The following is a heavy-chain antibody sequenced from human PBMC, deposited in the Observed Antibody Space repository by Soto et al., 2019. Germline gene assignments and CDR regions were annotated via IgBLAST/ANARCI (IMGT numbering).Heavy chain of an antibody. CDR2: IIPIFGTA. CDR3: ARDKGSFSDGMDV. J-gene: IGHJ6*02. Sequence: SVKVSCKASGGTFSSYAISWFRQPSGQGLEWMGGIIPIFGTANYAQKFQGRVTITADESTSTAYMELSSLRSEDTAVYYCARDKGSFSDGMDVWGQGTTVTVSS. V-gene: IGHV1-69*13. D-gene: IGHD6-13*01. CDR1: GGTFSSYA.